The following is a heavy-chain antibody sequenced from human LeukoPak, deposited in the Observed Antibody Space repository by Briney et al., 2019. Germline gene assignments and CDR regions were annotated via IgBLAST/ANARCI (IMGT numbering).Heavy chain of an antibody. CDR1: KFTFSNYW. CDR2: INWNGGST. V-gene: IGHV3-20*04. CDR3: ARVGCSSTSCYSLKGPFDY. J-gene: IGHJ4*02. Sequence: GGSLRLSCAASKFTFSNYWMTWVRQAPGKGLEWVSGINWNGGSTGYANSVKGRFTISRDNAKNSLYLQMNSLRAEDTALYYCARVGCSSTSCYSLKGPFDYWGQGTLVTVSS. D-gene: IGHD2-2*02.